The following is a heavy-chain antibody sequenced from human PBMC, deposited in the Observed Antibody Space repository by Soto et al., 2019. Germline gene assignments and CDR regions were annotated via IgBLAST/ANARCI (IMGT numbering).Heavy chain of an antibody. Sequence: VQLVESGGGLVKPGGSLRLSCAASGFTFSSYSMNWVRQAPGKGLEWVSSISSSSSYIYYADSVKGRFTISRDNAQNSLYLQMNSLRAEDTAVYYCARSWTYYYYYGMGVWGQGTTVTVSS. CDR2: ISSSSSYI. CDR1: GFTFSSYS. D-gene: IGHD3-3*01. J-gene: IGHJ6*02. CDR3: ARSWTYYYYYGMGV. V-gene: IGHV3-21*01.